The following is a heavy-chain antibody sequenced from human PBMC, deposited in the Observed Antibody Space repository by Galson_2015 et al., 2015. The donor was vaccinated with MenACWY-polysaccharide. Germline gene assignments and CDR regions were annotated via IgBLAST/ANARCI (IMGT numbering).Heavy chain of an antibody. CDR3: ARGRAATALYGMDV. V-gene: IGHV4-34*01. D-gene: IGHD6-13*01. J-gene: IGHJ6*02. CDR1: GGPFSGSY. Sequence: SEPLSLTCAVYGGPFSGSYWSWIRQPSGKGLEWIGEINHSGRTNDNPSLKSRVTISVDTSKNQFSLKLSSVTAADTAVYYCARGRAATALYGMDVWGQGTTVTVSS. CDR2: INHSGRT.